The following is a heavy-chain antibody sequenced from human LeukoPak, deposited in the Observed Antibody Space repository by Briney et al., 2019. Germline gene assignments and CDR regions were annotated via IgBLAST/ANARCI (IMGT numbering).Heavy chain of an antibody. J-gene: IGHJ4*02. CDR2: ISKSGDIT. V-gene: IGHV3-23*01. CDR3: ATEGFYY. Sequence: PGGSLRLSCAASGFTLSKYGMKWVRQAAGKGLEYVSGISKSGDITHYVDSVKGRFTISRDNSKNTLYLQMNSPRAEDTALYYCATEGFYYWGPGTLVTVSS. CDR1: GFTLSKYG.